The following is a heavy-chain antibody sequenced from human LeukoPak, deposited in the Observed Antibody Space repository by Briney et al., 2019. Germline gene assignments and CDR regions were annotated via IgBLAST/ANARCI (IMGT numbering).Heavy chain of an antibody. V-gene: IGHV3-53*01. CDR1: GFTVSSNY. CDR3: ASSRYCSGGSCYFDY. D-gene: IGHD2-15*01. J-gene: IGHJ4*02. CDR2: IYSGGST. Sequence: GGSLRLSCAASGFTVSSNYMNWVRQAPGKGLEWVSVIYSGGSTYYGDSVKGRFTISRDNSKNTLYLQMNSLRAEGTAVYYCASSRYCSGGSCYFDYWGQGTLVTVSS.